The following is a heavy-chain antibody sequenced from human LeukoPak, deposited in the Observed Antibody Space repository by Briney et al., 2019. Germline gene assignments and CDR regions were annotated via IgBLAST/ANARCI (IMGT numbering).Heavy chain of an antibody. D-gene: IGHD3-3*01. CDR2: ISGSGGST. V-gene: IGHV3-23*01. Sequence: GGSLRLSCAASGFTFSSYAMSWVRQAPGKGLEWVSAISGSGGSTYYADSVKGRFTISRDNSKNTLYLQMNSLRAEDTAVYYCAKDLGDDFWSGYYRGFEFDAFDIWGQGTMVTVSS. CDR3: AKDLGDDFWSGYYRGFEFDAFDI. J-gene: IGHJ3*02. CDR1: GFTFSSYA.